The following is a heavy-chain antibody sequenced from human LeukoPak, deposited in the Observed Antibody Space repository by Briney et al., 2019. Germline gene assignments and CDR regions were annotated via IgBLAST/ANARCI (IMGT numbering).Heavy chain of an antibody. V-gene: IGHV3-30*18. J-gene: IGHJ3*02. CDR2: ISYDGNNR. D-gene: IGHD3-16*01. Sequence: GRSPRLSCAASRFTFSSYGMHWVRQAPGKGLEWVAVISYDGNNRYYADSVKGRFTISRYNSKNTLYLQMNSLRAEDTAVYYCAKVKGEVIGAFDIWGQGTMVTVSS. CDR1: RFTFSSYG. CDR3: AKVKGEVIGAFDI.